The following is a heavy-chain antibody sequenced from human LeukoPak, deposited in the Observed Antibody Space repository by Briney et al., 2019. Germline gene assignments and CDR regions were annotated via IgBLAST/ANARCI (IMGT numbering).Heavy chain of an antibody. CDR1: GFTFSNAW. CDR3: AKDLDDISSCFDY. Sequence: GGSLRLSCAASGFTFSNAWMSWVRQAPGKGLEWVGRIKSKTDGGTTDYAAPVKGRFTISRDDSKNTLYLQMNSLRAEDTAVYYCAKDLDDISSCFDYWGQGTLVTVSS. J-gene: IGHJ4*02. V-gene: IGHV3-15*01. CDR2: IKSKTDGGTT. D-gene: IGHD3-9*01.